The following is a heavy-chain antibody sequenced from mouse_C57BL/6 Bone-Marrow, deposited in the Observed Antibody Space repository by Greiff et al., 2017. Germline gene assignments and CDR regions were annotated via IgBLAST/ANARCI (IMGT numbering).Heavy chain of an antibody. D-gene: IGHD1-1*01. Sequence: EVQLQQSGAELVRPGASVKLSCTASGFNIKDDYMHWVKQRPEQGLEWIGWIDPENVDTEYASKFQGKATITADTSSNTAYLQLSSLTSEDTAVYYCTTIRVTTVVADYWGQGTTLTVSS. J-gene: IGHJ2*01. CDR3: TTIRVTTVVADY. V-gene: IGHV14-4*01. CDR1: GFNIKDDY. CDR2: IDPENVDT.